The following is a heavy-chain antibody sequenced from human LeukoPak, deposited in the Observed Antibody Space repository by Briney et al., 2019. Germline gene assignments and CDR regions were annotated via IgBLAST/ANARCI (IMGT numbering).Heavy chain of an antibody. CDR3: ARERPTFGVAARTYYYMTS. D-gene: IGHD3-3*01. J-gene: IGHJ6*03. CDR1: GYTFTGYY. Sequence: ASVKVSCKASGYTFTGYYMHWVRQAPGQGLEWMGWINPNSGGTNYAQKFQGRVTMTRDTSISTAYMELSRLRSDDTAVYYCARERPTFGVAARTYYYMTSGAKGPRSPSP. CDR2: INPNSGGT. V-gene: IGHV1-2*02.